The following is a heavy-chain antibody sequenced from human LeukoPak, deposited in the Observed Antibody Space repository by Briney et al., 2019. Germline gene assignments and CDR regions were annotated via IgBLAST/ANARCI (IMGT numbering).Heavy chain of an antibody. CDR1: GFTVSSTY. V-gene: IGHV3-66*02. D-gene: IGHD2-15*01. CDR2: IYSGGTT. CDR3: ARAPPGYCSGGSCYPFDY. Sequence: PGGSLRLSCAASGFTVSSTYMTWVRQAPGKGLEWVSLIYSGGTTYHADSAKGRFTISRGNSKNTLYLQMNSLRVEDTAVYYCARAPPGYCSGGSCYPFDYWGQGTLVTVSS. J-gene: IGHJ4*02.